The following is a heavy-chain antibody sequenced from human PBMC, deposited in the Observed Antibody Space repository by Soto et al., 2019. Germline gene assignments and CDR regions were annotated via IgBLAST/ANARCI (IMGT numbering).Heavy chain of an antibody. CDR3: ARASYDILTGYQSYYYYYYMDV. V-gene: IGHV3-11*04. CDR1: GFTFSDYY. CDR2: ISSSGSTI. D-gene: IGHD3-9*01. Sequence: GGSLRLSCAASGFTFSDYYMSWIRQAPGKGLEWVSYISSSGSTIYYADSVKGRFTISRDNAKNSLYLQMNSLRSEDTAVYYCARASYDILTGYQSYYYYYYMDVWGKGTTVTVSS. J-gene: IGHJ6*03.